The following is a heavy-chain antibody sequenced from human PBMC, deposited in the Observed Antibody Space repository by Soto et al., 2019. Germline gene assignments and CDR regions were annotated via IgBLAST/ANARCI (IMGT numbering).Heavy chain of an antibody. D-gene: IGHD6-13*01. Sequence: GGSLRLSCAASGFTFSSYGMHWGRQAPGKGLEWVAVISYDGSNKYYADSVKGRFTISRDSSKNTLYLQMNSLRAEDTAVYYCAKPIAPYYYYYGMDVWGQGTTVTVSS. V-gene: IGHV3-30*18. CDR2: ISYDGSNK. J-gene: IGHJ6*02. CDR3: AKPIAPYYYYYGMDV. CDR1: GFTFSSYG.